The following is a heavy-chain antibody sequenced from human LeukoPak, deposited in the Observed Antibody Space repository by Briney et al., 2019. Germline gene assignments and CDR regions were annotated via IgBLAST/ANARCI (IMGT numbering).Heavy chain of an antibody. V-gene: IGHV3-23*01. D-gene: IGHD3-16*01. CDR2: ISGNGGST. Sequence: GGSVRRSCAASGFTFSSYDMTWVRQAPGKGLEWVSAISGNGGSTYYADSVRGRFTISRDNSKNTLYLQMNSLRAEDTAVYYCAKATGAFSYDTPDFWGQGTLVTVSS. J-gene: IGHJ4*02. CDR1: GFTFSSYD. CDR3: AKATGAFSYDTPDF.